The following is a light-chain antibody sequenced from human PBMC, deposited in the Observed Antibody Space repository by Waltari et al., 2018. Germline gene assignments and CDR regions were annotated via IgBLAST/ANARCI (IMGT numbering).Light chain of an antibody. CDR2: DAS. CDR3: QQRSNWPSYT. Sequence: EIVLTQSPATLSLSPGERATLSCRASQSVSSYLAWYQQKPGQAPRLLSYDASNRATGIPARFSGSGSGTDFTLTISSLESEDFAVYYCQQRSNWPSYTFGQGTKLEIK. J-gene: IGKJ2*01. CDR1: QSVSSY. V-gene: IGKV3-11*01.